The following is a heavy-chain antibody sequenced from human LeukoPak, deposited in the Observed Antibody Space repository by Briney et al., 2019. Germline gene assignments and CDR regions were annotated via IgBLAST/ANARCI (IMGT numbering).Heavy chain of an antibody. J-gene: IGHJ5*02. Sequence: GGSLRLSCAASGFTFSSYSMNWVRQAPGKGLEWVSSISSSSTYIYYADSVKGRFTISRDNAKNSLYLQMNSLRAEDTAVYYCARDSYDSSGPNWFDPWGQGTLVTVSS. V-gene: IGHV3-21*04. CDR2: ISSSSTYI. D-gene: IGHD3-22*01. CDR3: ARDSYDSSGPNWFDP. CDR1: GFTFSSYS.